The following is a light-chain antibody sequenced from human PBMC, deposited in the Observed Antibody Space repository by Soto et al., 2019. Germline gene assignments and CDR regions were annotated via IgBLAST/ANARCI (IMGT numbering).Light chain of an antibody. Sequence: DIQLTQSPSFLSASVGDTVTITCRASQGMSTYLAWYQQKPGKVPKLLIRSASTLQSGVPPRFSGGGSGTEFTLTISTLQPADSGIYYCQQLNGYQLAFGWGTNVEIK. V-gene: IGKV1-9*01. CDR2: SAS. CDR1: QGMSTY. J-gene: IGKJ4*01. CDR3: QQLNGYQLA.